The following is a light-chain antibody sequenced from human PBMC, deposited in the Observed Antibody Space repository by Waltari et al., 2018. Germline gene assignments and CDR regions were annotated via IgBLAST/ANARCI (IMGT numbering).Light chain of an antibody. J-gene: IGLJ1*01. Sequence: QSALTQPASVSGSPGQSITISCTGTRSDVGGYHYVSWYQQHPGKAPKLMIYDVSNRPSGVSNRFSGSKSGNTASLTISGLQAEDEADYYCSSYTSSSTRLYVFGTGTKVTVL. CDR1: RSDVGGYHY. CDR3: SSYTSSSTRLYV. V-gene: IGLV2-14*01. CDR2: DVS.